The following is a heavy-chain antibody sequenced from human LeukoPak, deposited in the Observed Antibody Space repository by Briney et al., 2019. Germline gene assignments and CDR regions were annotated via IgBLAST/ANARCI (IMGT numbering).Heavy chain of an antibody. D-gene: IGHD6-19*01. CDR1: GFSFSSYA. CDR3: AKVSTIIEAGLRYFDL. J-gene: IGHJ2*01. CDR2: ISDSGGNS. Sequence: GGSLRLSCAASGFSFSSYAMIWVRQAPGKGLEWVSSISDSGGNSFYIDSVKGRFTISRDNSKNTLYLQVNSLRAEDTALYYCAKVSTIIEAGLRYFDLWGRGTLVTVSS. V-gene: IGHV3-23*01.